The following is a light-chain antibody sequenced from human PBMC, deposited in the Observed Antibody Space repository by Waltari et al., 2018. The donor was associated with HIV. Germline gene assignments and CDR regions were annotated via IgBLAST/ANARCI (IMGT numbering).Light chain of an antibody. Sequence: EIVLTQSPATLSLSPGERATLSCRASQGVSSYLAWYQQQPGQATRLLIYDASNRATGIPARFSGSGSGTDFTLTISGLEPEDFAVYYCQQRSNWPPITFGQGTRLEIK. CDR3: QQRSNWPPIT. CDR1: QGVSSY. J-gene: IGKJ5*01. CDR2: DAS. V-gene: IGKV3-11*01.